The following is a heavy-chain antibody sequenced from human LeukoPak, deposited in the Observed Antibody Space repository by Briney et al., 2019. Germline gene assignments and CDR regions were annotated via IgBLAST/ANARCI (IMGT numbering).Heavy chain of an antibody. CDR1: GYTFTSYG. Sequence: EASVKVSCKASGYTFTSYGISWVRQAPGQGLEWMGWINPNSGGTNYAQKFQGRVTMTRDTSISTAYMELSRLRSDDTAVYYCARDRWYYDSSGYYRHDAFDIWGQGTMVTVSS. CDR2: INPNSGGT. V-gene: IGHV1-2*02. D-gene: IGHD3-22*01. J-gene: IGHJ3*02. CDR3: ARDRWYYDSSGYYRHDAFDI.